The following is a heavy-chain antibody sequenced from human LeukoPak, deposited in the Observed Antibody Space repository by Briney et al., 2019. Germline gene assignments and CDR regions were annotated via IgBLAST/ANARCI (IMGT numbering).Heavy chain of an antibody. D-gene: IGHD3-22*01. Sequence: ASVKVPCKASGYTFTSYGISWVRKAPGQGLEWMGWITATNGNTNNAQKLKGRATMTTDTSTSTAYMELRRLRCDDTAVYYCARDLGGVVVINASRHFQHWGQGALVTVSS. CDR1: GYTFTSYG. J-gene: IGHJ1*01. V-gene: IGHV1-18*01. CDR2: ITATNGNT. CDR3: ARDLGGVVVINASRHFQH.